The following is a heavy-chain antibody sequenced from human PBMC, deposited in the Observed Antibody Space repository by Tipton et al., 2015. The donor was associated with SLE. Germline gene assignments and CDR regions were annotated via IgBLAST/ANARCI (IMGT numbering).Heavy chain of an antibody. CDR3: ARGGEGTYYDILTGPSNRYSYMDV. CDR1: GGSFSGYY. V-gene: IGHV4-34*01. D-gene: IGHD3-9*01. Sequence: LRLSCAVYGGSFSGYYWSWIRQPPGKGLEWIGEINHSGSTNYNPSLKSRVTISVDTSKNQFSLELSSVTAADTAVYYCARGGEGTYYDILTGPSNRYSYMDVWGKGTTVTVSS. J-gene: IGHJ6*03. CDR2: INHSGST.